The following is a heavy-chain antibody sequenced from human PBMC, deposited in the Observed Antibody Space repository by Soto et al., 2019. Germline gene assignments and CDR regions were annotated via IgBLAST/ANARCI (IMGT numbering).Heavy chain of an antibody. J-gene: IGHJ6*02. CDR3: ARGPSSGYLFTYSYGMDV. Sequence: PGGSLRLSCAASGFTFSSYGMHWVRQAPGKGLEWVAVISYDGSNKYYADSVKGRFTISRDNSKNTLYLQMNSLRAEDTAVYYCARGPSSGYLFTYSYGMDVWGQGTTVTVSS. V-gene: IGHV3-30*03. CDR2: ISYDGSNK. D-gene: IGHD3-22*01. CDR1: GFTFSSYG.